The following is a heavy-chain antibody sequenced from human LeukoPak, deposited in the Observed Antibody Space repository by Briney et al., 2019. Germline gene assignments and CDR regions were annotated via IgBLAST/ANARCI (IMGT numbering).Heavy chain of an antibody. CDR2: INPNSGGT. V-gene: IGHV1-2*02. CDR1: GYTFTGYY. D-gene: IGHD3-10*01. CDR3: AYTAMVRGVIHGPHFDP. J-gene: IGHJ5*02. Sequence: ASVKVSCKASGYTFTGYYMHWVRQAPGQGLEWMGWINPNSGGTNYAQKFQGRVTMTRDTSISTAYMELSRLRSDDTAVYYCAYTAMVRGVIHGPHFDPWGQGTLVTVSS.